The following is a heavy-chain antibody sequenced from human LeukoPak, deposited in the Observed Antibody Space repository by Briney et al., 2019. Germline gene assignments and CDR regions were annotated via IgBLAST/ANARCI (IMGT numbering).Heavy chain of an antibody. CDR3: AKALRGVSNWFDP. Sequence: RTGGSLRLSCAASGFTFASYDMSWVRQAPGKGLEWVSEISDSGGRTYYADSVKGRFTISRDNSKNTLYVQMNSLRAEDTAVYYCAKALRGVSNWFDPWGQGTLVIVSS. CDR2: ISDSGGRT. V-gene: IGHV3-23*01. CDR1: GFTFASYD. J-gene: IGHJ5*02. D-gene: IGHD3-10*01.